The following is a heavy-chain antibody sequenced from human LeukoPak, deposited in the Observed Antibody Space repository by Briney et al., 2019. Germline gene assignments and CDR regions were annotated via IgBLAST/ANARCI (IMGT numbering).Heavy chain of an antibody. CDR2: XXXXGST. CDR1: GGSVSXXXXX. V-gene: IGHV4-61*01. CDR3: ARLAALPGYSSGWYSPLFDY. D-gene: IGHD6-19*01. J-gene: IGHJ4*02. Sequence: PSETLSLTCTVSGGSVSXXXXXXSWIRQPPXXXXXXXXXXXXXGSTNYNPSLKSRVTMSVDTSKNQFSLKLSSVTAADTAVYYCARLAALPGYSSGWYSPLFDYWGQGTLVTVSS.